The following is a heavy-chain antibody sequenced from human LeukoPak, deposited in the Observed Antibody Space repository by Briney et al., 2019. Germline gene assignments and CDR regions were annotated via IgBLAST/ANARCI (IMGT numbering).Heavy chain of an antibody. D-gene: IGHD3-10*01. V-gene: IGHV4-34*01. CDR3: ARVTFPLVRGFYITNFFDP. Sequence: SETLSLTCAVYGGSFSGYYWSWIRQPPGKGLEWIGEINHSGSTNYNPSLKSRVTISVDTSKNHFSLKLRSVTAADTAFYYCARVTFPLVRGFYITNFFDPWGQGTLVTVSS. J-gene: IGHJ5*02. CDR2: INHSGST. CDR1: GGSFSGYY.